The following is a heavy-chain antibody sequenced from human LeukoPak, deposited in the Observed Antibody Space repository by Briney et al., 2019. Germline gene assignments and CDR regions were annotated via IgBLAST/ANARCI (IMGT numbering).Heavy chain of an antibody. CDR1: GYTFTSYG. CDR2: ISAYNGNT. D-gene: IGHD2-21*02. J-gene: IGHJ4*02. CDR3: ARTPPRGDIDY. V-gene: IGHV1-18*01. Sequence: ASVKVSCKASGYTFTSYGISWVRQAPGQGLEWMGWISAYNGNTNYAQKLQGRVTVTTDTSTSTAYMELSSLTFEDTAVYYCARTPPRGDIDYWGQGTLVTVSS.